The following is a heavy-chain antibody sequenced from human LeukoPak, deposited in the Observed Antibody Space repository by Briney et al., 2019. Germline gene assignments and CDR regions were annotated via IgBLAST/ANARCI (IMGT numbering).Heavy chain of an antibody. CDR3: AAGIAARRSDLDY. CDR1: GGTFSSYA. D-gene: IGHD6-6*01. V-gene: IGHV1-69*01. CDR2: IIPIFGTA. Sequence: SGKVSCKASGGTFSSYAISWGRQAPGQRLEWMGGIIPIFGTANYAQKFQGRVTITADESTSTAYMELSSLRSEDTAVYYCAAGIAARRSDLDYWGQGTLVTVSS. J-gene: IGHJ4*02.